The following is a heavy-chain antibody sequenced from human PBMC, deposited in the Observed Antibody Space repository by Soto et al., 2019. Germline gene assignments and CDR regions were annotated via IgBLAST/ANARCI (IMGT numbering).Heavy chain of an antibody. Sequence: SETLSLTCAVSGVSIHNSHSFWGWVRQPPGKGLEFIANVYYSGGAHYNPSFKSRVTISVDTATNQVSLRMSSVTAADTAVYFCGRVVEGATRHTDFDSWGQGTLVTVSS. J-gene: IGHJ5*01. V-gene: IGHV4-39*01. CDR2: VYYSGGA. CDR1: GVSIHNSHSF. D-gene: IGHD2-21*01. CDR3: GRVVEGATRHTDFDS.